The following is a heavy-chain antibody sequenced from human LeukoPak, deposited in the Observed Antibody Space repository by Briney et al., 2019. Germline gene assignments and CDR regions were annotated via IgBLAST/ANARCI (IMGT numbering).Heavy chain of an antibody. J-gene: IGHJ4*02. Sequence: GGSLRLSCAASGFTFSSYSMNWVRQAPGKGLEWVSSISTSSSYIYYADSVKGRFTISRDNAKNSLYLQMNSLRAEDTGVYYCARDFVTIFGVVIYFDYWGQGTLVTVSS. D-gene: IGHD3-3*01. CDR1: GFTFSSYS. CDR3: ARDFVTIFGVVIYFDY. V-gene: IGHV3-21*01. CDR2: ISTSSSYI.